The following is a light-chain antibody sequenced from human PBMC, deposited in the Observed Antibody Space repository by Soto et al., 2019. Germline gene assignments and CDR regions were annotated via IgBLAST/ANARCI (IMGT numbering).Light chain of an antibody. CDR3: QQYGSSPPT. CDR1: QSVSTNY. Sequence: EIVLTQSPGTLYLSPGERATLSCRASQSVSTNYLAWYQRKPGQAPRLLIYGASSRATGIPDRFSGSGSGTDFTLTITRLEPEDFAVYYCQQYGSSPPTFGQGTKVEIK. CDR2: GAS. J-gene: IGKJ1*01. V-gene: IGKV3-20*01.